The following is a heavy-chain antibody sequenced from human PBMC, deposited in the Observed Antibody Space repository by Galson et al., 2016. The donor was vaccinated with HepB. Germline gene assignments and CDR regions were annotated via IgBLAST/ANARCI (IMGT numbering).Heavy chain of an antibody. CDR3: ARRYNGYDWGLYGMDV. D-gene: IGHD5-12*01. CDR2: IYDSGNT. V-gene: IGHV4-39*01. Sequence: TLSLTCIVSGDSISSNSYYWVWIRQPPGKRLEWIGSIYDSGNTCYNPSLNSRVTISVDASKNQFSLKLNSVTTADSAVYYCARRYNGYDWGLYGMDVWGQGTTVTVSS. CDR1: GDSISSNSYY. J-gene: IGHJ6*02.